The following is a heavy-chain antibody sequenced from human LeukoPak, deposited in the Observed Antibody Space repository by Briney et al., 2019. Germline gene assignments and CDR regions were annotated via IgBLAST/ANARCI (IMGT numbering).Heavy chain of an antibody. V-gene: IGHV4-31*03. CDR3: ARASSGSTSRRWFEP. J-gene: IGHJ5*02. Sequence: SETLSLTCTVSGGSLSSGPYYWTWIRQHPGKGLEYIGYIYYSGNTYYNPSLKSRVTISVDTSKNQFSLKLSSVTAADTAVYYCARASSGSTSRRWFEPWGQGTLVTVSS. D-gene: IGHD2-2*01. CDR2: IYYSGNT. CDR1: GGSLSSGPYY.